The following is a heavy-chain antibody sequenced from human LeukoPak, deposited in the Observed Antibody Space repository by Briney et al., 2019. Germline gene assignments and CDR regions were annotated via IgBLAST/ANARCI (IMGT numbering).Heavy chain of an antibody. Sequence: SETLSLTCTVSGGSISSYYWSWIRQPAGKGLEWIGRIYTSGSTNYNPSLKSRVTMSVDTSKNQFSLKLSSVTAADTAVYYCARSRIAVAGDTFDYWGQGTLVTVSS. CDR2: IYTSGST. D-gene: IGHD6-19*01. CDR1: GGSISSYY. CDR3: ARSRIAVAGDTFDY. V-gene: IGHV4-4*07. J-gene: IGHJ4*02.